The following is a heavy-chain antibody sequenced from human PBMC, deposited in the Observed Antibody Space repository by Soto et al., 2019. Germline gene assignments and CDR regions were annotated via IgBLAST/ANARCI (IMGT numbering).Heavy chain of an antibody. CDR2: INHSGST. CDR1: GGSFSGYY. CDR3: ARAIAARAYYYYYYGMDV. Sequence: PSETLSLTCAVYGGSFSGYYWSWIRQPPGKGLEWIGEINHSGSTNYNPSLKSRVTISVDTSKNQFSLKLSSVTAADTAVYYCARAIAARAYYYYYYGMDVWGQGTTVTSP. D-gene: IGHD6-6*01. J-gene: IGHJ6*02. V-gene: IGHV4-34*01.